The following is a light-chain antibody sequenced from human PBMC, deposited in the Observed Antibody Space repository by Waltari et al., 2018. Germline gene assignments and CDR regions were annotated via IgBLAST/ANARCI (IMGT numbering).Light chain of an antibody. CDR2: CAS. V-gene: IGKV3-20*01. CDR3: QKYVSLPAT. Sequence: EIVLTQSPGTLSLSPGERATLSCRASQSVSRSLAWYQQKPGQAPRLLIYCASSRATGIPDRFSGGGSGTDFSLTISRLEPEDFAVYYCQKYVSLPATFGQGTKVEIK. CDR1: QSVSRS. J-gene: IGKJ1*01.